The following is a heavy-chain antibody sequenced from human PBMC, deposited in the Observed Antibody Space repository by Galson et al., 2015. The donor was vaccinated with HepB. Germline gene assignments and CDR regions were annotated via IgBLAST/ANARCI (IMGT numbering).Heavy chain of an antibody. V-gene: IGHV3-21*01. J-gene: IGHJ6*02. CDR1: GFTFSSYS. CDR3: ARGVRGRITMVRGALGV. CDR2: ISSSSSYI. Sequence: SLRLSCAASGFTFSSYSMNWVRQAPGKGLEWVSSISSSSSYIYYADSVKGRYTISRDNAKNSLYLQMNSLRAEDTAVYYCARGVRGRITMVRGALGVWGQGTTVTVSS. D-gene: IGHD3-10*01.